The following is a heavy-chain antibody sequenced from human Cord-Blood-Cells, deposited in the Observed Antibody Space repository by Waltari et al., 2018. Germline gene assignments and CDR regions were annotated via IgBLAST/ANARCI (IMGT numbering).Heavy chain of an antibody. CDR3: ARVGTAMADSAFDY. CDR1: GGTFSSYA. J-gene: IGHJ4*02. CDR2: IIPIFGTA. D-gene: IGHD5-18*01. V-gene: IGHV1-69*01. Sequence: QVQLVQSGAAVKKPGSSVKVSCTASGGTFSSYAVSWVRQAPGQGLEWMGGIIPIFGTANYAQKFQGRVTITADESTSTAYMELSSLRSEDTAVYYCARVGTAMADSAFDYWGQGTLVTVSS.